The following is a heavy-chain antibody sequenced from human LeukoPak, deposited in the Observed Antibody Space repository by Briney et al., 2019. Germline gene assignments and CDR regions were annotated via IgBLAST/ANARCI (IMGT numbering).Heavy chain of an antibody. CDR1: GYTFTSYY. Sequence: VASVKVSCKASGYTFTSYYIHWVRQAPGQGLEWMGIINPSGGSTNYAQKFQGRVTMTRDTSTSTVYMELSSLRSEDTAVYYCARGPRITLVRGGQWYYYMDVWGKGTTVTISS. V-gene: IGHV1-46*01. CDR2: INPSGGST. D-gene: IGHD3-10*01. J-gene: IGHJ6*03. CDR3: ARGPRITLVRGGQWYYYMDV.